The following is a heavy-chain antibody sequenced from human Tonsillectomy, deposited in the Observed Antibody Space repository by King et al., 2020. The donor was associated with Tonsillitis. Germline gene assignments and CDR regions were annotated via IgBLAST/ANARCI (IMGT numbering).Heavy chain of an antibody. J-gene: IGHJ5*02. CDR2: ITSSSSYL. CDR3: ARSDYFGSVSSGSWLDP. CDR1: GFSFNRYT. D-gene: IGHD3-10*01. V-gene: IGHV3-21*04. Sequence: VQLVESGGGLVKPGGSLRLSCAASGFSFNRYTINWVRQAPGKGLEWVSSITSSSSYLYYADSVKGRFAISRENTKNSVFLQMNSLRDEDTAIYYCARSDYFGSVSSGSWLDPWGQGTLVTVSS.